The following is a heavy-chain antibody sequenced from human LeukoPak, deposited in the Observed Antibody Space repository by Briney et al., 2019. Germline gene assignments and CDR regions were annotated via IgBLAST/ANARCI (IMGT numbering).Heavy chain of an antibody. Sequence: PGGSLRLSCAASGFTLSSYAMHWVRQAPGKGLGWVAVISYNGSNKYYADSVKGRFTVSRDNAKNSLFLQMNSLRAEDTALYYCARGHYDILTGNYKWTPDYWGQGTLVTVSS. CDR2: ISYNGSNK. CDR3: ARGHYDILTGNYKWTPDY. CDR1: GFTLSSYA. V-gene: IGHV3-30*04. J-gene: IGHJ4*02. D-gene: IGHD3-9*01.